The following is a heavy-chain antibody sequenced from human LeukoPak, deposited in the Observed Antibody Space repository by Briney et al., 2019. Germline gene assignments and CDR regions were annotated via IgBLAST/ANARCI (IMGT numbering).Heavy chain of an antibody. CDR2: VYYTGST. Sequence: SQTLSLTCTVSGGSIISGGYYWTWIRQQPGKGLEWIGYVYYTGSTNFNPSLKSRVTMSLDTSRNQFSLKLTSLTAADTAVYYCARGAMATTPFFDYWGQGTLVAVSS. D-gene: IGHD5-24*01. V-gene: IGHV4-61*08. J-gene: IGHJ4*02. CDR3: ARGAMATTPFFDY. CDR1: GGSIISGGYY.